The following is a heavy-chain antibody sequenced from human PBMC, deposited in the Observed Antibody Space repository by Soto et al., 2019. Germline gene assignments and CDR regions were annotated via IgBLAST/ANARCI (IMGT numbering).Heavy chain of an antibody. CDR2: IKTKADGGTT. Sequence: NPGGSLRLSCAASGLTFTDAWMNWLRLAPGKGLEWVGRIKTKADGGTTDCAAPVKGRFTISRDDSKNTLYLQMNSLKIEDTAVYYCTAPRSGVGATPFDYWGQGTLVTVSS. CDR1: GLTFTDAW. J-gene: IGHJ4*02. CDR3: TAPRSGVGATPFDY. D-gene: IGHD1-26*01. V-gene: IGHV3-15*07.